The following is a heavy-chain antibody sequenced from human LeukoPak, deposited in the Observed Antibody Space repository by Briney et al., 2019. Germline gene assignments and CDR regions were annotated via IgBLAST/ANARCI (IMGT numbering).Heavy chain of an antibody. D-gene: IGHD3-10*01. CDR1: GYTFTGYY. J-gene: IGHJ5*02. CDR2: INPNSGGT. Sequence: GASVKVSCKASGYTFTGYYMHWVRQAPGQGLEWMGWINPNSGGTNYAQKFQGRVTMTRDTSISTAYMELSRLRSDDTAVYYCARDQISITIPTWFDPWGQGTLVTVSS. CDR3: ARDQISITIPTWFDP. V-gene: IGHV1-2*02.